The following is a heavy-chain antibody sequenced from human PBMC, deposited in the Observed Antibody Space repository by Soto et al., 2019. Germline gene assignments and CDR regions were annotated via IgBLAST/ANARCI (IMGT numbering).Heavy chain of an antibody. D-gene: IGHD5-12*01. CDR1: VASISDYY. CDR2: FYPSGRT. CDR3: ARWSWLPPQHDV. Sequence: SETLSLTCTVSVASISDYYWSWIRQSPGKGLDWIGHFYPSGRTDYNPSLKSRVTISVDTSKNQFSLELNSLTAADTAVYYCARWSWLPPQHDVWGQGALVTVSS. J-gene: IGHJ4*02. V-gene: IGHV4-59*01.